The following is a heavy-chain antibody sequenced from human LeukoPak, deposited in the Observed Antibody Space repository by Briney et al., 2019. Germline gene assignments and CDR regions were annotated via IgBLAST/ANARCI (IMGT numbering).Heavy chain of an antibody. Sequence: GGSLRLSCAASGFTFSNYAMSWVRQAPGKGLEWVSTISGNGGSTYHADSVKGRFTISRDNSKNTVYLQMSSLRVEDTAVYYCAKRIAATSFDYWGQGTLVTVSS. J-gene: IGHJ4*02. D-gene: IGHD6-13*01. CDR2: ISGNGGST. CDR3: AKRIAATSFDY. CDR1: GFTFSNYA. V-gene: IGHV3-23*01.